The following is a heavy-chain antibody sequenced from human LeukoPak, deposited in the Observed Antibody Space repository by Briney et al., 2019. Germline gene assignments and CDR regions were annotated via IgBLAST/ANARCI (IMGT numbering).Heavy chain of an antibody. Sequence: SETLSLTCTVSGGSISSSSYYWGWIRQPPGKGLEWIGSVYYSGSTYYNPSLKSRVTISVDTSKNQFSLKLSSVTAADTAVYYCARRNYDYVWGSYRPIQNYYFDYWGQGTLVTVSS. V-gene: IGHV4-39*07. J-gene: IGHJ4*02. CDR2: VYYSGST. D-gene: IGHD3-16*02. CDR1: GGSISSSSYY. CDR3: ARRNYDYVWGSYRPIQNYYFDY.